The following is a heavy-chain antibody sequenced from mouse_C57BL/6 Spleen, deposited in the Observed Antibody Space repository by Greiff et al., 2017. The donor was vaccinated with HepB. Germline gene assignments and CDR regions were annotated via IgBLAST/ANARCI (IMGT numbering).Heavy chain of an antibody. Sequence: EVQVVESGGGLVKPGGSLKLSCAASGFTFSSYAMSWVRQTPEKRLEWVATISDGGSYTYYPDNVKGRFTISRDNAKNNLYLQMSHLKSEDTAMYYCARVQGGFDYWGQGTTLTVSS. CDR1: GFTFSSYA. V-gene: IGHV5-4*01. J-gene: IGHJ2*01. CDR2: ISDGGSYT. CDR3: ARVQGGFDY.